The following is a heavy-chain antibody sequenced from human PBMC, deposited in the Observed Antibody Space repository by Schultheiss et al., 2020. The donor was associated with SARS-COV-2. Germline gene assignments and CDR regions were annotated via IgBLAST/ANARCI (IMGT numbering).Heavy chain of an antibody. V-gene: IGHV4-4*02. Sequence: SETLSLTCAVSGGSISSSNWWSWVRQPPGKGLEWIGEIYHSGSTNYNPSLKSRVTISVDTSKNQFSLKLSSVTAADTAVYYCARALVGANSFDYWGQGNLVTVSS. D-gene: IGHD1-26*01. J-gene: IGHJ4*02. CDR3: ARALVGANSFDY. CDR2: IYHSGST. CDR1: GGSISSSNW.